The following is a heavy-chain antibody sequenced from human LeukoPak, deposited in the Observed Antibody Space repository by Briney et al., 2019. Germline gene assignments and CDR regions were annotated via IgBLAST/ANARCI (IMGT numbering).Heavy chain of an antibody. CDR3: ARTGTLPYYYYYGMDV. V-gene: IGHV1-69*01. CDR2: TIPIFGIA. CDR1: GGTFSSYA. J-gene: IGHJ6*04. Sequence: GSSVKVSCKASGGTFSSYAISWVRQAPGQGLEWMGGTIPIFGIANYAQKFQGRVTITADESTSTAYMELSSLRSEDTAVYYCARTGTLPYYYYYGMDVWGKGTTVTVSS. D-gene: IGHD1-7*01.